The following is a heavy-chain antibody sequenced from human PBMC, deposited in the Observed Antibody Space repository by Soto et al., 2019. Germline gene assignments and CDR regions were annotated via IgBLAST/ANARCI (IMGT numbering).Heavy chain of an antibody. CDR3: ARGYSSSLNAFDI. CDR1: GYTFTSYA. V-gene: IGHV1-3*01. D-gene: IGHD6-13*01. Sequence: QVQLVQSGAEVKKPGSSVKVSCKASGYTFTSYAMHWVRQAPGQRLEWMGWINAGNGNTKYSQKFQGRVTITRDTSASTAYMELSSLRSEDTAVYYCARGYSSSLNAFDIWGQGTMVTVSS. CDR2: INAGNGNT. J-gene: IGHJ3*02.